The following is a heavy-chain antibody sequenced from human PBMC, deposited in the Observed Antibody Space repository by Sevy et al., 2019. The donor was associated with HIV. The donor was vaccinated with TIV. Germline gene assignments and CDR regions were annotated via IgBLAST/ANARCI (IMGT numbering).Heavy chain of an antibody. J-gene: IGHJ5*02. CDR1: GFTFSSYS. V-gene: IGHV3-48*02. CDR3: AGDALEYVWGNTYNWFDP. CDR2: ISSSSSTI. Sequence: GGSLRISCAASGFTFSSYSMNWVRQAPGKGLEWISYISSSSSTIYYADSVKGRFTISRDNAKNSLYLQMNSLRDEDTAVYYWAGDALEYVWGNTYNWFDPWGQGTLVTVSS. D-gene: IGHD3-16*01.